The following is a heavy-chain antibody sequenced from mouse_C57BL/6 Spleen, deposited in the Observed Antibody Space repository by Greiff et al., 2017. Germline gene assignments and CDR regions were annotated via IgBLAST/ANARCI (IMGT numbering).Heavy chain of an antibody. CDR1: GYAFSSSW. Sequence: VQLQQSGPELVKPGASVKIPCKASGYAFSSSWMNWVKQRPGKGLEWIGRIYPGDGDTNYNGKFKGKATLTADKSSSTAYMQLSSLTSEDSAVYFCANYGSSPFDYWGQGTTLTVSS. CDR2: IYPGDGDT. V-gene: IGHV1-82*01. CDR3: ANYGSSPFDY. J-gene: IGHJ2*01. D-gene: IGHD1-1*01.